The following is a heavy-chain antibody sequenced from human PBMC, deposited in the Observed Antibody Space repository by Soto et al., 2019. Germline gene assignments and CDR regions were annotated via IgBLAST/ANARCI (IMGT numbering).Heavy chain of an antibody. CDR3: ARHSHEDHGDPNWFDP. J-gene: IGHJ5*02. V-gene: IGHV4-39*01. CDR2: IYYTGNT. D-gene: IGHD4-17*01. Sequence: SETLSLTCTVSGVSISSGDYYWSWIRQPPGKGLEWIGYIYYTGNTFYNPSLKSRVTLSVDTSENQFSLRLFSVTAADTAVYYCARHSHEDHGDPNWFDPWGQGTLVTVSS. CDR1: GVSISSGDYY.